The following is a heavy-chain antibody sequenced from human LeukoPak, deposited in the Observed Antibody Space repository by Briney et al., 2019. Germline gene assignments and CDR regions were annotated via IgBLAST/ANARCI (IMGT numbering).Heavy chain of an antibody. CDR3: ARGGYSASGNYFDH. CDR2: IYTGGST. Sequence: PGGSLRLSCAASGFTFSDYYMSWVRQAPGKGLEWVSVIYTGGSTYYADSAKGRFTISRDDSKNTLYLQMNSLRAEDTAIYYCARGGYSASGNYFDHWGQGTLVSVSS. D-gene: IGHD3-10*01. V-gene: IGHV3-66*01. J-gene: IGHJ4*02. CDR1: GFTFSDYY.